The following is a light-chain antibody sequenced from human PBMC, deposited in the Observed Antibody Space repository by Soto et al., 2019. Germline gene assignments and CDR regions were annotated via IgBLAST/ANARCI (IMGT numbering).Light chain of an antibody. CDR1: QDIRRY. V-gene: IGKV1-33*01. J-gene: IGKJ4*01. CDR2: DAS. Sequence: DIPMTQSPSSLSAFVGDRVTITCQASQDIRRYLNWYQQKPGKAPKLLIYDASNLEAGVPSRFIGGGSGTDFTLTITSLQPDDIATYYCQQCDNLPLAFGGGTKVEIK. CDR3: QQCDNLPLA.